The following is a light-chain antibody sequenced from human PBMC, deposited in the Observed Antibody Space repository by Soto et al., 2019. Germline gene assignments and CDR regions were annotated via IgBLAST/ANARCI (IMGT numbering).Light chain of an antibody. CDR1: QTVRNNY. V-gene: IGKV3-20*01. CDR2: DAS. CDR3: QQFSSSPLT. J-gene: IGKJ4*01. Sequence: EFVLTQSPGTLSSSPGERATLSCRASQTVRNNYLAWYQQKPGQAPRLLIYDASSRATGIPDRFSGGGSGTDFTLTISRLEPEDFAVYYCQQFSSSPLTFGGGTKVEIK.